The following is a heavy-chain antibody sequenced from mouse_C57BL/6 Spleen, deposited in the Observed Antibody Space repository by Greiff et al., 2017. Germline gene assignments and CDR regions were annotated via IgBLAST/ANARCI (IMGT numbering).Heavy chain of an antibody. CDR3: ARDRDDYDIAY. CDR2: LSYDGSN. CDR1: GYSITSGYY. V-gene: IGHV3-6*01. Sequence: QSGPGLVKPSQSLSLTCSVTGYSITSGYYWNWIRQFPGNKLEWMGYLSYDGSNNYNQSLKKRISITRYTSKNQFFLKLNAVTTEDTATYYCARDRDDYDIAYWGQGTLVTVSA. D-gene: IGHD2-4*01. J-gene: IGHJ3*01.